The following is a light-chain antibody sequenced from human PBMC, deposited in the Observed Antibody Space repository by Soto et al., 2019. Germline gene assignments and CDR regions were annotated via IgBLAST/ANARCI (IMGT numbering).Light chain of an antibody. V-gene: IGKV1-8*01. CDR1: RPISTY. Sequence: AIRMTQSPSSISAFPGDRVTITCRTSRPISTYLAWYQQKPGKTPTLLMYAASTFQSGVPSRFSGSGSGTDFTLTISCLQSEDFATYYCQQYYTYPLAFGQGTNIEIK. CDR2: AAS. J-gene: IGKJ1*01. CDR3: QQYYTYPLA.